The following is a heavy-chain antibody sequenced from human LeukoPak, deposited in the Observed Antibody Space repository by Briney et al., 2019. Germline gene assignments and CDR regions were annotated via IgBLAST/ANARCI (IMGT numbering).Heavy chain of an antibody. CDR2: IYSGGRT. V-gene: IGHV3-53*01. Sequence: GGSLRLSCAASGFTVSSSYMSWVRQAPGKGLEWVSVIYSGGRTYYADSVKGRFTISRDNSKNTLYLQMNSLRVEDTAVYYCAGGRGWLQLVYWGQGTLVTVSS. D-gene: IGHD5-24*01. CDR1: GFTVSSSY. J-gene: IGHJ4*02. CDR3: AGGRGWLQLVY.